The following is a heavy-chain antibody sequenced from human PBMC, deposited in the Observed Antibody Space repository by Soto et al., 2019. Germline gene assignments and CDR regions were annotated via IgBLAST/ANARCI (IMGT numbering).Heavy chain of an antibody. J-gene: IGHJ1*01. CDR1: GGSISSSSYY. Sequence: SSETLSLTCTVSGGSISSSSYYWGWIRQPPGKGLEWIGSIYYSGSTYYNPSLKSRVTISVDTSKNQFSLKLSSVTAADTAVYYCANYDSSGYYPGNNFQHWGQGTLVTVSS. CDR3: ANYDSSGYYPGNNFQH. V-gene: IGHV4-39*01. CDR2: IYYSGST. D-gene: IGHD3-22*01.